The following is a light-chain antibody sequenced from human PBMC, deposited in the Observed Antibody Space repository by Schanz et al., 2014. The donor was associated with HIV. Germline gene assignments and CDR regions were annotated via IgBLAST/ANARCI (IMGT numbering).Light chain of an antibody. CDR3: QFYGGLLKP. CDR1: QSVSSY. CDR2: GAS. Sequence: EIVLTQSPATLSLSPGERATLSCRASQSVSSYLAWYQQKPGQAPRLLIYGASSRATGIPDRFSGSGSGTDFTLTISRLEPEDFVVYYCQFYGGLLKPFGPGTKVDFK. V-gene: IGKV3-20*01. J-gene: IGKJ3*01.